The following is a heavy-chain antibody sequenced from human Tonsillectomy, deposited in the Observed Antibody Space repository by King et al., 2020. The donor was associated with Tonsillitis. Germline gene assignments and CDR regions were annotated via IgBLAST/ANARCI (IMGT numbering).Heavy chain of an antibody. V-gene: IGHV4-61*02. CDR1: GGSISSGSYY. CDR3: AGVIAAPGTEYCDY. J-gene: IGHJ4*02. CDR2: IYTSGST. Sequence: VQLQESGPGLVKPSQTLSLTCTVSGGSISSGSYYWSWIRQPAGKGLEWIGRIYTSGSTNYNPSLKSRVTISVDTSKNQFSLKLNSVTAADTAVYYCAGVIAAPGTEYCDYWGQGTLVTVSS. D-gene: IGHD6-13*01.